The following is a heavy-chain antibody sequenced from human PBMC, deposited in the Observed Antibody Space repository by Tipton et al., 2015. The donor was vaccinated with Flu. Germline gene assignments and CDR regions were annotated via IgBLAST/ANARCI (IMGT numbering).Heavy chain of an antibody. CDR2: IYPGDSTT. CDR1: GYSFTSYW. V-gene: IGHV5-51*01. Sequence: VQLVQSGAEVKKPGESLKISCKGSGYSFTSYWIAWVRQMPGKGLEWMGTIYPGDSTTKYSPSFQGQVTISADMSISTAYLEWTTLKASDTAMYFCSRRDVETAYDIWGQGTRVIVSS. CDR3: SRRDVETAYDI. D-gene: IGHD5-18*01. J-gene: IGHJ3*02.